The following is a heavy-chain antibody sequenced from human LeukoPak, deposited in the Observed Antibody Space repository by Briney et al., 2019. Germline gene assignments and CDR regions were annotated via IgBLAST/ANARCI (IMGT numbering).Heavy chain of an antibody. CDR2: INHSGST. CDR1: GGSFSGYY. Sequence: PAETLCLTCAVYGGSFSGYYWSWIRQPPGKGLEWIGEINHSGSTNYNPSLKSRVTISVDTSKNQFSLKLSSVTAADTAVYYCARIHYSGSYPQSGMDVWGESTSDPVSS. D-gene: IGHD1-26*01. V-gene: IGHV4-34*01. J-gene: IGHJ6*04. CDR3: ARIHYSGSYPQSGMDV.